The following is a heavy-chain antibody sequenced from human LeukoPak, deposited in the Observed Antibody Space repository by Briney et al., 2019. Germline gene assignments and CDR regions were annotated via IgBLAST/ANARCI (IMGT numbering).Heavy chain of an antibody. J-gene: IGHJ6*02. CDR3: ARGREPGYDFWSGYFPMDV. Sequence: ASVKVSCKASRYTFTSYDINWVRQATGQGLEWMGWMNPNSGNTGYAQKFQGRVTMTRNTSISTAYMELSSLRSEDTAVYYCARGREPGYDFWSGYFPMDVWGQGTTVTVSS. CDR2: MNPNSGNT. D-gene: IGHD3-3*01. CDR1: RYTFTSYD. V-gene: IGHV1-8*01.